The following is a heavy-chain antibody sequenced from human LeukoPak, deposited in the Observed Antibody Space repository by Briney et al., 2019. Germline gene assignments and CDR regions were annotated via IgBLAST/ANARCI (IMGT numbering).Heavy chain of an antibody. D-gene: IGHD5-24*01. J-gene: IGHJ6*03. Sequence: PGGSLRLSCAASGFTFDDYTMHWVRQAPGKGLEWVSLISWDGGSTYYADSVKGRFTISRDNSKNSLYLQMNSLRTEDTALCYCAKEGRDGYKPAATNYYYYYMDVWGKGTTVTVSS. V-gene: IGHV3-43*01. CDR2: ISWDGGST. CDR1: GFTFDDYT. CDR3: AKEGRDGYKPAATNYYYYYMDV.